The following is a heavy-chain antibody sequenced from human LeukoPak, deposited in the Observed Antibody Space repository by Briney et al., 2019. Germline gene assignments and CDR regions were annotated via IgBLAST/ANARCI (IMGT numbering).Heavy chain of an antibody. J-gene: IGHJ4*02. V-gene: IGHV3-48*03. D-gene: IGHD3-3*01. CDR3: ASQMVWIGY. CDR2: ISSSGSTI. CDR1: GFTFSSYE. Sequence: PGGSLRLYCAASGFTFSSYEMNWVRQAPGKGLEWVSYISSSGSTIYYADSVKGRFTISRDNAKNSLYLQMNSLRAEDTAVYYCASQMVWIGYWGQGTLVTVSS.